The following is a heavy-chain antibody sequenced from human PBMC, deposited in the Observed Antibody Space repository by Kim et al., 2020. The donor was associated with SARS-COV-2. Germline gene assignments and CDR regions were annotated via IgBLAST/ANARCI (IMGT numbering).Heavy chain of an antibody. D-gene: IGHD4-17*01. CDR3: ARDHVLYGDYEA. CDR1: GFTFFNYW. V-gene: IGHV3-7*03. CDR2: IKQDGTEK. J-gene: IGHJ5*02. Sequence: GGSLRLSCAASGFTFFNYWMTWVRQAPGKGLEWVGHIKQDGTEKNYVDSVKGRFTISRDNAKNSLYLQMNSLRAEDTAVYYCARDHVLYGDYEAWGQGTLVTVSS.